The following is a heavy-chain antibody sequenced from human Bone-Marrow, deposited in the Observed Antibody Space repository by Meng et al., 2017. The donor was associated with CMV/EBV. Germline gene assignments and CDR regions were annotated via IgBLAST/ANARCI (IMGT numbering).Heavy chain of an antibody. J-gene: IGHJ4*02. CDR3: ARATYSNPPAHFDY. Sequence: GESLKISCAASGFTFSNYAMCWVRQAPGKGLEWVSAISGSGGSTYYADSVRGRFTISRDNAKNSLYLQMNSLRAEDTAVYYCARATYSNPPAHFDYWGQGTLVTVSS. V-gene: IGHV3-23*01. CDR1: GFTFSNYA. CDR2: ISGSGGST. D-gene: IGHD4-11*01.